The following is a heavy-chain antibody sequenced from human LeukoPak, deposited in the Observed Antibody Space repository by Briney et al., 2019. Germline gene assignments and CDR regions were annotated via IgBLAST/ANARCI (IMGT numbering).Heavy chain of an antibody. CDR1: GFTFSSYS. V-gene: IGHV3-48*01. Sequence: GGSLRLSCAASGFTFSSYSMNWVRQAPGKGLEWVSYISSSSSTIYYADSVKGRFTISRDNAKNSLYLQMNSLRAEDTAVYYCARGDRLLWFGELLHPHMDVWGQGTTVTVSS. CDR3: ARGDRLLWFGELLHPHMDV. J-gene: IGHJ6*02. CDR2: ISSSSSTI. D-gene: IGHD3-10*01.